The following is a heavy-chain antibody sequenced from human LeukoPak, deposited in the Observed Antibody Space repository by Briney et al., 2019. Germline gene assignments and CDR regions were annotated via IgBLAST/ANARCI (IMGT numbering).Heavy chain of an antibody. D-gene: IGHD3-10*01. Sequence: PGGSLRLSCAASGFTFSSYAMHWVRQAPGKGLEWVAVISYDGSNKYYADSVKGRFTISRDNSKNTLYLQMNSLRAEDTAVYYCARDTQPDYYGSGSPEYWGQGTLVTVSS. V-gene: IGHV3-30-3*01. CDR1: GFTFSSYA. CDR2: ISYDGSNK. CDR3: ARDTQPDYYGSGSPEY. J-gene: IGHJ4*02.